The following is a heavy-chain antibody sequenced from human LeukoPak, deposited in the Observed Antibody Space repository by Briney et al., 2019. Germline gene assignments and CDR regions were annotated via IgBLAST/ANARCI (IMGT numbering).Heavy chain of an antibody. CDR1: GFTFSSNA. V-gene: IGHV3-23*01. CDR2: ISGSGGST. Sequence: PGGSQRLSCAASGFTFSSNAMSWVRQAPGKGLEWVSGISGSGGSTYYADSVKGRFTISRDNSKNTLYLQTNSLRAEDTAVYYCAKPRGSTFNYYFDYWGQGTLVTVSS. D-gene: IGHD5-24*01. CDR3: AKPRGSTFNYYFDY. J-gene: IGHJ4*02.